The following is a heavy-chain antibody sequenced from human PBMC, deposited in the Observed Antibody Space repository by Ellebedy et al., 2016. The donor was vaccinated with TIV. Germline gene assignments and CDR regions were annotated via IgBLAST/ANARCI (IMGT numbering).Heavy chain of an antibody. CDR1: EYTFTGYF. Sequence: ASVKVSCKASEYTFTGYFMHWVRQAPGQGLEWMGWINLNGGGTNYAQKFQGRVTMTRDTSISTAYMELSRLRSDDTAVYYCAREYYDIVTGYYNGMDVWGQGTSVTVSS. CDR2: INLNGGGT. CDR3: AREYYDIVTGYYNGMDV. J-gene: IGHJ6*02. V-gene: IGHV1-2*02. D-gene: IGHD3-9*01.